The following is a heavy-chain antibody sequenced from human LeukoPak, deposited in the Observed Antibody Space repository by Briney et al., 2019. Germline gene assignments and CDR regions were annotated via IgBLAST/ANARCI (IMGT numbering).Heavy chain of an antibody. D-gene: IGHD3-22*01. CDR1: GYTFPSYF. V-gene: IGHV1-46*01. Sequence: GASVKVSCKASGYTFPSYFMHWVRQAPGQGLEWMGIINPSGGATNYAQKFQGRVTMTRDTSTSTVYMELSSLRSDDTALYYCAKALHYYDSRGYFDYWGQGTLVTVSS. J-gene: IGHJ4*02. CDR2: INPSGGAT. CDR3: AKALHYYDSRGYFDY.